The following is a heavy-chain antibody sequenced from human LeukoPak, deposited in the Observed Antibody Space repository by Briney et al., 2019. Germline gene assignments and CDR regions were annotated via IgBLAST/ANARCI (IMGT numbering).Heavy chain of an antibody. CDR2: ISAGGDST. CDR1: GFTFSNAW. J-gene: IGHJ4*02. Sequence: PGGSLRLSCAASGFTFSNAWMSWVRQAPGKGLEWVSAISAGGDSTYYADSVKGRFTISRDKSKNTLYLQMNSLRAEDTAIYYCARDRWSYRDYWGQGTLVTVSS. D-gene: IGHD1-26*01. CDR3: ARDRWSYRDY. V-gene: IGHV3-23*01.